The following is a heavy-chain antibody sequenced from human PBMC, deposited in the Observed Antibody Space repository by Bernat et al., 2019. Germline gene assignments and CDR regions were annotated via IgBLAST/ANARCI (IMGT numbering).Heavy chain of an antibody. CDR2: IYYSGST. J-gene: IGHJ6*03. V-gene: IGHV4-39*01. D-gene: IGHD6-19*01. Sequence: QLQLQESGPGLVKPSETLSLTCTVSGGSISSSSYYWGWIRQPPGKGLEWIGSIYYSGSTYYNPSLKSRVTISVDTSKNQFSLKLGSVTAADTAVYYCARVYSSGFEYYYYYMDVWGKGTTVTVSS. CDR3: ARVYSSGFEYYYYYMDV. CDR1: GGSISSSSYY.